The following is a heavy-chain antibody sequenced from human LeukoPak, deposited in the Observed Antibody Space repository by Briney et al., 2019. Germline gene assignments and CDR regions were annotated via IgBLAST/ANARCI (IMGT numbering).Heavy chain of an antibody. D-gene: IGHD2-2*01. J-gene: IGHJ3*02. CDR1: GGSISSYY. CDR2: IYYSGST. Sequence: SETLSLTCTVSGGSISSYYWSWIHQPPGKGLEWIGSIYYSGSTYYNPSLKSRVTITVDTSKNQFSLKLSSVTAADTAVYYCARVSGDCSSTSCYYDAFDIWGQGTMVTVSS. CDR3: ARVSGDCSSTSCYYDAFDI. V-gene: IGHV4-39*07.